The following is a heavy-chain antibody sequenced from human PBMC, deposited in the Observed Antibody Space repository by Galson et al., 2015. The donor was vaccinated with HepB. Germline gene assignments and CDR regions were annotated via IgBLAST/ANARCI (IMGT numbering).Heavy chain of an antibody. J-gene: IGHJ2*01. D-gene: IGHD4-17*01. CDR2: IIPIFGTA. CDR1: GGTFSRYA. Sequence: SVKVSCKASGGTFSRYAISWVRQAPGQGLEWMGGIIPIFGTANYAQKFQGRVTITADESTSTAYMELSSLRSEDTAVYYCARETATVTPVAWYFDLWGRGTLVTVSS. V-gene: IGHV1-69*13. CDR3: ARETATVTPVAWYFDL.